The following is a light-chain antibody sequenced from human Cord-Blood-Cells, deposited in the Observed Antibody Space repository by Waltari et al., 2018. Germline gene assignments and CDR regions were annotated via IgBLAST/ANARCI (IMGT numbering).Light chain of an antibody. J-gene: IGLJ3*02. CDR2: SNN. CDR1: NSNIGSNT. V-gene: IGLV1-44*01. CDR3: AAWDDSLNGPV. Sequence: QSVLTQPPSASGTPGQRVTIACSGSNSNIGSNTVNWYQQLPGTAPKLLTYSNNQRPSGVPDRFSGSKSGTSAPLAISGLLSEDEADYYCAAWDDSLNGPVFGGGTKLTVL.